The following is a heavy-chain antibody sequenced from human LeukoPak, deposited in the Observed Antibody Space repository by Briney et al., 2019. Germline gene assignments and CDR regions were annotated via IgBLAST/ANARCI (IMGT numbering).Heavy chain of an antibody. J-gene: IGHJ4*02. CDR2: IYYSGST. Sequence: SETLSLTCIVSGGSISSSDYYWGWIRQPPGKGLEWIGTIYYSGSTYYNPSLKSRVTISVDTAKNQFSLKLNSVTAADTAVYYCARMGGYSGYATHWGQGTLVTVSS. CDR3: ARMGGYSGYATH. CDR1: GGSISSSDYY. V-gene: IGHV4-39*07. D-gene: IGHD5-12*01.